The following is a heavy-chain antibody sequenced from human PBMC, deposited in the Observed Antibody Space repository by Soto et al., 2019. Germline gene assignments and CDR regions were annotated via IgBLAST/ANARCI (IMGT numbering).Heavy chain of an antibody. CDR1: GYTFTSYD. J-gene: IGHJ5*02. Sequence: ASVKVSCKASGYTFTSYDINWVRQATGQGLEWMGWMNPNSGNTGYAQKFQGRVTMTRNTSISTAYMELSSLRSEDTAVYYCAREGPIGYCSSTSCYANGYWFAPWGQGTLVTVSS. CDR2: MNPNSGNT. D-gene: IGHD2-2*01. CDR3: AREGPIGYCSSTSCYANGYWFAP. V-gene: IGHV1-8*01.